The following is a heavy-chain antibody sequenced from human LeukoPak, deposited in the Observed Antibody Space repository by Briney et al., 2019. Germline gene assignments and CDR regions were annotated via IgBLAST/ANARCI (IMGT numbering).Heavy chain of an antibody. CDR1: AFTFTSYS. CDR2: ISSNSNYI. V-gene: IGHV3-21*01. CDR3: ARDYYGDYNFDY. D-gene: IGHD4-17*01. J-gene: IGHJ4*02. Sequence: GGSLRLSCAASAFTFTSYSLNWVRQAAGKGLEWVSSISSNSNYIYYADSVKGRFTISRDNAKNSLYLQMNSLRAEDTAVYYCARDYYGDYNFDYGGQRTLVTVSS.